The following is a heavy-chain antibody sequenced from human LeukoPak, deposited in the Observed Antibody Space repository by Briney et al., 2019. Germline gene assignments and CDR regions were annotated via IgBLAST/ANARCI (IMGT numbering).Heavy chain of an antibody. Sequence: SETLSLTCTVSGGPISSSSYYWRWIRQPPGKGLEWIGSTYYTGSTYYNPSLKSRVTISVDTSKNQFSLKLSSVTAADTAVYYCARRLGSSSGWDFDYWGQGTLVAVSS. J-gene: IGHJ4*02. D-gene: IGHD6-19*01. CDR2: TYYTGST. CDR1: GGPISSSSYY. CDR3: ARRLGSSSGWDFDY. V-gene: IGHV4-39*01.